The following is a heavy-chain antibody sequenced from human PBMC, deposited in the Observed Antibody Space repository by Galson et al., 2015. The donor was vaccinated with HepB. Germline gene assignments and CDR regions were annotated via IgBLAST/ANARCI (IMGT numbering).Heavy chain of an antibody. CDR2: INTGNSNT. J-gene: IGHJ3*01. Sequence: SVKVSCTASQYTFTSYIMHWVRQAPGQRLEWMGWINTGNSNTKYSQKFQGKVTITRDTSASTAYMELSSLRSEDTAVYYCARDMVATTAFDFWGQGTMVTVSS. V-gene: IGHV1-3*04. CDR1: QYTFTSYI. D-gene: IGHD5-12*01. CDR3: ARDMVATTAFDF.